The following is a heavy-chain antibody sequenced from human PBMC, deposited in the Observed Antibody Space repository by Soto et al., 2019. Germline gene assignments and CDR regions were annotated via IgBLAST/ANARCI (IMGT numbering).Heavy chain of an antibody. CDR3: ARRWYSKYADNWFDP. Sequence: QVQLVQSGAEVKKPGASVKVSCKASGYTFTSYDINWVRQATGQGLEWMGWMNPNSGNTGYAQKFQGRVTMTRNTSXXTAYMEMSSLRSEDTAVDYCARRWYSKYADNWFDPWGQGTLVTVSS. CDR2: MNPNSGNT. CDR1: GYTFTSYD. V-gene: IGHV1-8*01. J-gene: IGHJ5*02. D-gene: IGHD4-4*01.